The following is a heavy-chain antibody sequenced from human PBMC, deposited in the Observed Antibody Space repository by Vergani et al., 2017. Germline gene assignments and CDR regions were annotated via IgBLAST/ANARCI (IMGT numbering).Heavy chain of an antibody. CDR2: IYYRGST. D-gene: IGHD3-22*01. J-gene: IGHJ4*02. CDR1: GGSIRSGGYY. Sequence: QVQLQESGPGLVKPSQTLSLTCTVSGGSIRSGGYYWSWIRHHPGKGLEWIGYIYYRGSTYYNPSLKSRVTISVDTAKNQFSLKLSSVTAADTAVYYCARFRFYDSSGYLFDYWGQGTLVTVSS. V-gene: IGHV4-31*03. CDR3: ARFRFYDSSGYLFDY.